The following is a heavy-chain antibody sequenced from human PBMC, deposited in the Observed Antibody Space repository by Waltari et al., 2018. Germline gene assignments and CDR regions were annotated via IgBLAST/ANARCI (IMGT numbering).Heavy chain of an antibody. V-gene: IGHV3-23*01. D-gene: IGHD6-6*01. Sequence: EVQLLESGGGLVQPGGSLRLSCAASGFTFSSYAMRGVRQAPGKGLEGVSAISGSGGRTYYADSVKGRLTISRDNSKNTLYLQMNSLRAEDTAVYYCAKDRRSSSPFDYWGQGTLVTVSS. J-gene: IGHJ4*02. CDR2: ISGSGGRT. CDR1: GFTFSSYA. CDR3: AKDRRSSSPFDY.